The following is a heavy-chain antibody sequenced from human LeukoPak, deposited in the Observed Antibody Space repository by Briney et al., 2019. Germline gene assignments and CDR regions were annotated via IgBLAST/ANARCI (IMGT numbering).Heavy chain of an antibody. CDR3: ARGVLVENHYGSGYDS. V-gene: IGHV1-58*01. Sequence: GASVKVSCKASGFTFTSSAVQWVRQARGQRLEWIGWIVVGSGNTNYAQKFQERVTITRDMSTSTAYMELSSLRAEDTAVYYCARGVLVENHYGSGYDSWGQGTLVTVSS. CDR1: GFTFTSSA. CDR2: IVVGSGNT. J-gene: IGHJ4*02. D-gene: IGHD3-10*01.